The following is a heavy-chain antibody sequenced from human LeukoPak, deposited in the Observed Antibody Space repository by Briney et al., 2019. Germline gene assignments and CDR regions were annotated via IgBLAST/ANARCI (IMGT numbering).Heavy chain of an antibody. Sequence: GGSLRLSCAASGFTFSTFAMSWVRQAPGKGLEWVSAISMSGRSTYYADSVKGRFIVSRDTATNTLHLQMNSLRAGDTAVYYCARDSIVRGNIGNDMDVWGKGTTVTVSS. J-gene: IGHJ6*03. CDR2: ISMSGRST. V-gene: IGHV3-23*01. CDR3: ARDSIVRGNIGNDMDV. CDR1: GFTFSTFA. D-gene: IGHD2-8*01.